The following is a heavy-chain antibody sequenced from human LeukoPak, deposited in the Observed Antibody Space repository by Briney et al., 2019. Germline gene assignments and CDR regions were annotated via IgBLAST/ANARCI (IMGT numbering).Heavy chain of an antibody. J-gene: IGHJ4*02. V-gene: IGHV4-39*01. Sequence: SETLSLTCAVSGASISGSGYYLGWIRQPPGKGLEWIGNIYYTGSTYYNASLQSRVTISIDMSKNQFSLRLSSVTAADTAMYYCARSEQLAAFDYWGQGTLVTVSS. D-gene: IGHD1/OR15-1a*01. CDR2: IYYTGST. CDR3: ARSEQLAAFDY. CDR1: GASISGSGYY.